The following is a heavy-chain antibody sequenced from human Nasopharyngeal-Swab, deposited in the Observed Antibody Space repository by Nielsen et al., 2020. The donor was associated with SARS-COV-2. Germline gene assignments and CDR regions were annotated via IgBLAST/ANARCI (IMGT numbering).Heavy chain of an antibody. CDR3: ARDRGLEYYDY. D-gene: IGHD1-1*01. J-gene: IGHJ4*02. CDR1: GFTFSSYD. V-gene: IGHV3-53*01. Sequence: GESLKISCAASGFTFSSYDMSWVRQAPGKGLEWVSVIYSGGSTYYADSVKGRFTISRDNSKNTLYLQMNSLRAEDTAVYYCARDRGLEYYDYWGQGTLVTVSS. CDR2: IYSGGST.